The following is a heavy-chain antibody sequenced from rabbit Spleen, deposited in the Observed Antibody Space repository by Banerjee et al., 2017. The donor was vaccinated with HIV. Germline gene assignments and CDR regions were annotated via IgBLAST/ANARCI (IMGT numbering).Heavy chain of an antibody. CDR1: GFSFSYSDY. D-gene: IGHD7-1*01. Sequence: QSLEESGGDLVKPGASLTLTCTASGFSFSYSDYMCWVRQPPGKGPEWIACIGAGVSYTTYYATWAKGRFTISKTSSTTVTLQMTSLTAADTATYFCAKNHDADYGYITQLDLWGQGTLVTVS. J-gene: IGHJ3*01. CDR2: IGAGVSYTT. CDR3: AKNHDADYGYITQLDL. V-gene: IGHV1S40*01.